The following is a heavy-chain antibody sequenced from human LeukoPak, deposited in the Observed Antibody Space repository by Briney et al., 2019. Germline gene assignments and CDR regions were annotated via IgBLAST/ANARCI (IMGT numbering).Heavy chain of an antibody. CDR3: ARVRTTVTTRRSNWFDH. CDR2: ISAYNGNT. D-gene: IGHD4-17*01. CDR1: GYTFTSYG. J-gene: IGHJ5*02. V-gene: IGHV1-18*01. Sequence: ASVEVSCKASGYTFTSYGISWVRQAPGQGLEWMGWISAYNGNTNYAQKLQGRVTMTTDTSTSTAYMELRSLRSDDTAVYYCARVRTTVTTRRSNWFDHWGQGTLVTVSS.